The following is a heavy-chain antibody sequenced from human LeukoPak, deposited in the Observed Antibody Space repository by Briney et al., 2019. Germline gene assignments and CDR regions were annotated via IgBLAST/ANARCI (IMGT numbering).Heavy chain of an antibody. V-gene: IGHV1-24*01. D-gene: IGHD6-6*01. CDR2: FDPEDGET. CDR1: GYTLTELS. Sequence: GASVKVSCKVSGYTLTELSMHWVRQAPGKGLEWMGGFDPEDGETIYAQKFQGRVTMTEDTSTDTAYMELSSLRSEDTAVYYCATGAARPDYYYMDVWGKGTTVTVSS. J-gene: IGHJ6*03. CDR3: ATGAARPDYYYMDV.